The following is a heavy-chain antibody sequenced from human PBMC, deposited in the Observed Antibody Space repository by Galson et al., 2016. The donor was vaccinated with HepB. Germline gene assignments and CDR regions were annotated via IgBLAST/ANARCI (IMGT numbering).Heavy chain of an antibody. Sequence: QSGAEVKKPGESLTISCKASGCSFSNHWIGWVRQMPGKGLEYMGIIWPSDSDTRYSPSFQGQVTISADKSITTAYLQWSSLKASDTAMYYCARLPEGGYDPPLGYWGQGTLVTVSS. CDR1: GCSFSNHW. D-gene: IGHD5-12*01. CDR3: ARLPEGGYDPPLGY. J-gene: IGHJ4*02. CDR2: IWPSDSDT. V-gene: IGHV5-51*01.